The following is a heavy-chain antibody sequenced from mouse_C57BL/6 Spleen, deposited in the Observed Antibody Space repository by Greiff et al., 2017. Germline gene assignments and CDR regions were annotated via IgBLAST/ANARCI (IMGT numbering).Heavy chain of an antibody. J-gene: IGHJ1*03. CDR3: ARYTVVAPYWYFDV. Sequence: EVQLQQSGPELVKPGASVKISCKASGYTFTDYYMNWVKQSHGKSLEWIGDINPNNGGTSYNQKFKGKATLTVDKSSSPAYMDLRSMTSEDSAVYYCARYTVVAPYWYFDVWGTGTTVTVSS. CDR2: INPNNGGT. CDR1: GYTFTDYY. D-gene: IGHD1-1*01. V-gene: IGHV1-26*01.